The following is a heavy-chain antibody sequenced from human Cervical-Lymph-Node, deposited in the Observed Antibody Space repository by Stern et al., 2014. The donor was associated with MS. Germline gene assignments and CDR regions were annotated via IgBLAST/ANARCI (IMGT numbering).Heavy chain of an antibody. V-gene: IGHV1-58*01. Sequence: QLEESGPEVKKPGTSVKVSCKPSGFTFTSSAVQWVRQARGQRLEWIGWIVVGSGDTHYAQKFQERVTITRDMSTSTAYMELSSLRSEDTAVYYCAADLNMITLGGVIASDYWGQGTLVTVSS. J-gene: IGHJ4*02. CDR2: IVVGSGDT. CDR1: GFTFTSSA. D-gene: IGHD3-16*02. CDR3: AADLNMITLGGVIASDY.